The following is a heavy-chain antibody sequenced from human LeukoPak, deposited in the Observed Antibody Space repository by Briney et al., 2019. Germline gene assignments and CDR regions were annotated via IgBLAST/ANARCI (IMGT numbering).Heavy chain of an antibody. CDR1: SYTFTRYG. V-gene: IGHV1-18*01. Sequence: GASVKVSCKASSYTFTRYGITWVRQAPGQGLEWMGWISAYNGDTKYAQKLQGRVTMTTDTSTSTAYMELRSLRSDDTAVYYCARDPSNSSGWYIFFDFWGQGTLVAVSS. CDR3: ARDPSNSSGWYIFFDF. D-gene: IGHD6-19*01. J-gene: IGHJ4*02. CDR2: ISAYNGDT.